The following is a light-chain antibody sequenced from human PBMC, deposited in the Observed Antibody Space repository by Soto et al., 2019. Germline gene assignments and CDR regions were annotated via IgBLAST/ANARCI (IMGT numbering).Light chain of an antibody. CDR1: SSNIGSNY. V-gene: IGLV1-47*01. CDR2: RNN. CDR3: AAWDDSLSAPYV. Sequence: QSVLTQPPSASGTPGQRVTISCSGSSSNIGSNYVYWYQQLPGTAPKLLIYRNNQRPSGVPVRFSGSKSGTSASLAISGLRSEDEADYYCAAWDDSLSAPYVFGTGTKVTVL. J-gene: IGLJ1*01.